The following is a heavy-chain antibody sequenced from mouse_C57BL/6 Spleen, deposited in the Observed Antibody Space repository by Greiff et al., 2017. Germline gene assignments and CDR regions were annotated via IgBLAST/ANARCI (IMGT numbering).Heavy chain of an antibody. J-gene: IGHJ2*01. CDR3: ARPYGSSYYFDY. Sequence: LEESGPELVKPGASVKISCKASGYAFSSSWMNWVKQRPGKGLEWIGRIYPGDGDTNYNGKFKGKATLTADKSSSTAYMQLSSLTSEDSAVYFCARPYGSSYYFDYWGQGTTLTVSS. CDR1: GYAFSSSW. D-gene: IGHD1-1*01. CDR2: IYPGDGDT. V-gene: IGHV1-82*01.